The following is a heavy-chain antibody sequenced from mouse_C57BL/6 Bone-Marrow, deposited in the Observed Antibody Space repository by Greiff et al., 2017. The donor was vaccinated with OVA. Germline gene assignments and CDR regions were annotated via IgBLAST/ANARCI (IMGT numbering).Heavy chain of an antibody. J-gene: IGHJ2*01. CDR2: IYPRSGNP. CDR1: GYTFTSYG. Sequence: QVQLQQYGAELARPGASVKLSCKASGYTFTSYGISWVKQRTGQGLEWIGEIYPRSGNPYYNEKFKGKATLTADKSSSTAYMELRSLTSEDAAVYFCARAFIYYYGSSYYFDYWGQGTTLTVSS. D-gene: IGHD1-1*01. CDR3: ARAFIYYYGSSYYFDY. V-gene: IGHV1-81*01.